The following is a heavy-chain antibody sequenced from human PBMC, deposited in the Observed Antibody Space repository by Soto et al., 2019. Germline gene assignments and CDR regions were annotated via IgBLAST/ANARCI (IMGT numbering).Heavy chain of an antibody. CDR3: AREISGSYRFDY. J-gene: IGHJ4*02. CDR2: MNPNSGTT. Sequence: QVQLVQSGAEVKKPGASVKVSCKASGYTFTSYDINWVRQATGQGLEWMGWMNPNSGTTGYAQKFQGRVAMTRNTSITTAYMELSSLRSEDTAVYYCAREISGSYRFDYWGQGTLVTVSS. V-gene: IGHV1-8*01. D-gene: IGHD1-26*01. CDR1: GYTFTSYD.